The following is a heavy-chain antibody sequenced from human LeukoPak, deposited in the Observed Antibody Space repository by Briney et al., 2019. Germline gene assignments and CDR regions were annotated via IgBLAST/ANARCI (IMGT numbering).Heavy chain of an antibody. D-gene: IGHD3-10*01. Sequence: ASVKVSCKASGYTFTGYYMHWVRQAPGQGLEWMGWINPNSGGTNYAQKFQGRVTMTRDTSISIAYMELSRLRSDDTAVYYCAREGVRGVIDFDYWGQGTLVTVSS. CDR1: GYTFTGYY. CDR2: INPNSGGT. V-gene: IGHV1-2*02. CDR3: AREGVRGVIDFDY. J-gene: IGHJ4*02.